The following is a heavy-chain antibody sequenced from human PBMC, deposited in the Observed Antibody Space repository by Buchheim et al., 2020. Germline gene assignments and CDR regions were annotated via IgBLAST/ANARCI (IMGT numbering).Heavy chain of an antibody. D-gene: IGHD3-9*01. CDR3: ARDRSDYDILTGSHDYFDS. J-gene: IGHJ4*02. Sequence: QLQLQESGPGLVKPSETLSLTCTISGGSINSSRYYWGWIRQPPGKGLEWIGSIYYSGSSYYKPSLNSRVTMSVDTSKNQFFLKLNSVTAADTALYYCARDRSDYDILTGSHDYFDSWGQGTL. CDR2: IYYSGSS. V-gene: IGHV4-39*07. CDR1: GGSINSSRYY.